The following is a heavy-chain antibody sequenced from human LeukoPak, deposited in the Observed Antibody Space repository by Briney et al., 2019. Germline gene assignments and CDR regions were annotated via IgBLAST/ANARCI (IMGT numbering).Heavy chain of an antibody. Sequence: YDGSNKYYADSVKGRFTISRYNSKNTLYLQMNSLRAEDTAVYYCASLPAAILPNYYYGMDVWGKGTTVTVSS. CDR3: ASLPAAILPNYYYGMDV. D-gene: IGHD2-2*01. CDR2: YDGSNK. J-gene: IGHJ6*04. V-gene: IGHV3-30*01.